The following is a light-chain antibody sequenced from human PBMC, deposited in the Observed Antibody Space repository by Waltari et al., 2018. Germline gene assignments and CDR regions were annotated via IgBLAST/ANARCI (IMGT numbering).Light chain of an antibody. CDR3: FLSYSGIRV. CDR1: TGPVTSGHF. J-gene: IGLJ2*01. CDR2: DKD. Sequence: QAVVTQEPSLTVSPGGTVTLTCGSSTGPVTSGHFPYWLQPKPGQAPRKLIYDKDNRQSLTPARFSGSLLGGKAALTLSGAQPEDEADYFCFLSYSGIRVFGGGTKLTVL. V-gene: IGLV7-46*01.